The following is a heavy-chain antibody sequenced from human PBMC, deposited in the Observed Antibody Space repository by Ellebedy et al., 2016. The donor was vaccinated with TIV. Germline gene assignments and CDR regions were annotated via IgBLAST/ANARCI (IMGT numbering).Heavy chain of an antibody. Sequence: ASVKVSXXASGYTFISYGISWVRQAPGQGLEWMGWISAYKGKTYYAQNVQGRVTMTTDTSTNTAYMELRSLRSDDTAVYYCARVVVRGVTDYWGQGTLVTVSS. CDR3: ARVVVRGVTDY. CDR2: ISAYKGKT. V-gene: IGHV1-18*01. J-gene: IGHJ4*02. D-gene: IGHD3-10*01. CDR1: GYTFISYG.